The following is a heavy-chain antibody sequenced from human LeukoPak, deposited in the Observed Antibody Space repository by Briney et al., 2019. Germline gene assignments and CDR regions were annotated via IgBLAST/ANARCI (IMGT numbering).Heavy chain of an antibody. J-gene: IGHJ3*02. CDR3: ARERGYYYDSSGPYDAFDI. CDR1: GGTFSSYA. CDR2: IIPILGIA. D-gene: IGHD3-22*01. Sequence: SVKVSCKASGGTFSSYAISWVRQAPGQGLEWMGRIIPILGIANYTQKFQGRVTITADKSTSTAYMELSSLRSEDTAVYYCARERGYYYDSSGPYDAFDIWGQGTMVTASS. V-gene: IGHV1-69*04.